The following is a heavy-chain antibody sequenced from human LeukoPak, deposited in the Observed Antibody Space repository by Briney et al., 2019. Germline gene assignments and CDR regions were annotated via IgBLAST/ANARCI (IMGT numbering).Heavy chain of an antibody. CDR3: AREGLPYAMDV. CDR2: MNPNSGRT. Sequence: ASVKVSCKASGYSLISYDINWVRQAAGQGLEWMGWMNPNSGRTGYAQTFQGRVTMTRDTSLNTAYMGLSSLKSEDTAIYYCAREGLPYAMDVWGQGTMVTVSS. V-gene: IGHV1-8*01. D-gene: IGHD2-15*01. J-gene: IGHJ6*02. CDR1: GYSLISYD.